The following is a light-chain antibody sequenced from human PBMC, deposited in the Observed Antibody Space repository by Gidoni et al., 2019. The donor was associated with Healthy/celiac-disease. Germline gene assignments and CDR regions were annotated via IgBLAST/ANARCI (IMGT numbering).Light chain of an antibody. CDR3: QQSYSTPLFT. V-gene: IGKV1-39*01. CDR1: QSISSY. J-gene: IGKJ3*01. Sequence: QIPRSPSSLSASLGDRVTIPCRASQSISSYLNWYQQKQGKAPKLLIYAASSLQSGVPSRFSGSGSGTDFTLTISSLQPEDFATYYCQQSYSTPLFTFGPGTKVDIK. CDR2: AAS.